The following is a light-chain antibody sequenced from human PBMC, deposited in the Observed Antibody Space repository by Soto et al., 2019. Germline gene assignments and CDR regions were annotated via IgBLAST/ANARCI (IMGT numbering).Light chain of an antibody. CDR1: QSVRSSF. J-gene: IGKJ2*01. V-gene: IGKV3-20*01. CDR3: QQYENSVMYT. CDR2: DVS. Sequence: EIVLTQSPATLSLSPGERATLSCRASQSVRSSFFAWYQQKPGQAPRLLIYDVSIRATGIPDSFSGSGSGTDFTLTINRLEPEDFAVYYCQQYENSVMYTFGQGTKLEIK.